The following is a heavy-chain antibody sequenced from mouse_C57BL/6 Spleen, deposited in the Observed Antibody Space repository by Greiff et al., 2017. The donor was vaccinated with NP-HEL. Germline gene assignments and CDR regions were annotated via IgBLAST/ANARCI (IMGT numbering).Heavy chain of an antibody. J-gene: IGHJ1*03. D-gene: IGHD1-1*01. V-gene: IGHV1-64*01. CDR1: GYTFTSYW. CDR2: IHPNSGST. CDR3: ARIYYYGSNWYFDV. Sequence: VQLQQPGAELVKPGASVKLSCKASGYTFTSYWMHWVKQRPGQGLEWIGMIHPNSGSTNYNEKFKSKATLTVDKSSSTAYMQLSSLTSEDSAVYYCARIYYYGSNWYFDVWGTGTTVTVSS.